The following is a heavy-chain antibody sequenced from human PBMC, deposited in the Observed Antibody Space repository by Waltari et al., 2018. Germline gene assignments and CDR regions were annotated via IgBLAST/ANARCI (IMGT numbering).Heavy chain of an antibody. CDR1: GGSFTAYY. CDR2: INHSGST. J-gene: IGHJ4*02. Sequence: QVQLQQWGAGLLKPSETLSLTCDVYGGSFTAYYWSWIRQPPGKGLEWIGEINHSGSTNYNPSLKSRVTISVDTSKNQFSLKLSSVTAADTAVYYCARGDSSSPQEYYFDYWGQGTLVTVSS. CDR3: ARGDSSSPQEYYFDY. D-gene: IGHD6-6*01. V-gene: IGHV4-34*01.